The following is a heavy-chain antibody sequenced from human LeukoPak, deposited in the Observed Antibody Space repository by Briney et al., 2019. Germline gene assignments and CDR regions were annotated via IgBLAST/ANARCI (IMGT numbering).Heavy chain of an antibody. CDR2: IYTSGST. V-gene: IGHV4-4*07. Sequence: SETPSLTCTVSGGSLSSYYWSWIRQPAGEGLGWIWRIYTSGSTNYNPSLESRVTMSVDTSKNQFSLKLSSVTAADTAVYYCARARYTYYYDSRGAFDIWGQGTMVTVSS. CDR3: ARARYTYYYDSRGAFDI. J-gene: IGHJ3*02. D-gene: IGHD3-22*01. CDR1: GGSLSSYY.